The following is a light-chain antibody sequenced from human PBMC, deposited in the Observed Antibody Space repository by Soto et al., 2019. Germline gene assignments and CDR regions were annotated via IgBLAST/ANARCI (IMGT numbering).Light chain of an antibody. CDR2: GAS. J-gene: IGKJ4*01. CDR3: QQYGSSPRLT. V-gene: IGKV3-20*01. Sequence: EIVLTQSPGTLSLSPGERATLSCRASQSVSSSYLAWDQQKPGQAPRLLIYGASSRATGIPDRFSGSGSGTDFALTISRLEPEDFAVYDCQQYGSSPRLTFGGGTKVDIK. CDR1: QSVSSSY.